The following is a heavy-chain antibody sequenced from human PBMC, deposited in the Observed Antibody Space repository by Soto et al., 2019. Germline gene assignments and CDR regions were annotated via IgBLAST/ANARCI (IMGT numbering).Heavy chain of an antibody. CDR2: ISGSGGNT. D-gene: IGHD3-9*01. CDR3: AKDEDKYDFLTGYYLGNYYFDY. J-gene: IGHJ4*02. CDR1: GFTFSSNP. V-gene: IGHV3-23*01. Sequence: GGSLRLSCAASGFTFSSNPMSWGRQAPGKGLEWVSAISGSGGNTYYADSVKGRFTISRDNPKNTLYLQMNSLRAEDTAVYYCAKDEDKYDFLTGYYLGNYYFDYWGKGALVTVSS.